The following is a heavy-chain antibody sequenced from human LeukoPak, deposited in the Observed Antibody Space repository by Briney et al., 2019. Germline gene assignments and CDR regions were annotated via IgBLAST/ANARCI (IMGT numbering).Heavy chain of an antibody. CDR1: GFIFRIYG. CDR3: AREVSLDPCYHYGMDV. CDR2: ISYEGDST. V-gene: IGHV3-30*03. D-gene: IGHD4-23*01. J-gene: IGHJ6*02. Sequence: AGGSLRLSCAASGFIFRIYGMHWVRQAPGKGLEWVALISYEGDSTYYADSVKGRFTISRDNAKNSLYLQMNSLRAEDTAVFYCAREVSLDPCYHYGMDVWGQGTTVTVSS.